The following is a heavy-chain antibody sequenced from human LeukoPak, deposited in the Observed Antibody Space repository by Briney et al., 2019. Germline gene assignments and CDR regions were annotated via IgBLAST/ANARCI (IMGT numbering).Heavy chain of an antibody. Sequence: PSETLSLTCTVSGGSFSSYYWSWIRQPPGKGLEWIGYIYHSGSTYYNPSLKSRVTISVDRSKNHFSLRLSSVTAADTAVYYCAGLHDSSGYYPEYNGMDVWGQGTTVTVSS. CDR2: IYHSGST. CDR3: AGLHDSSGYYPEYNGMDV. V-gene: IGHV4-59*04. D-gene: IGHD3-22*01. J-gene: IGHJ6*02. CDR1: GGSFSSYY.